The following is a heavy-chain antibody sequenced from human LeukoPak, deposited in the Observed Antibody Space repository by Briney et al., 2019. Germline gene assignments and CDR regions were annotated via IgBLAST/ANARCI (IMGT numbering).Heavy chain of an antibody. J-gene: IGHJ5*02. CDR3: ARDRDFTWFDP. Sequence: PSETLSLTCTVSGGSIDSYYWSWIRQPPGKGLEWIGYIYYSGTTNCNPSLKSRLTISVDTSKNQFSLKLNSVTAADTAVYYCARDRDFTWFDPWGQGTLVTVSS. CDR1: GGSIDSYY. D-gene: IGHD3-10*01. CDR2: IYYSGTT. V-gene: IGHV4-59*12.